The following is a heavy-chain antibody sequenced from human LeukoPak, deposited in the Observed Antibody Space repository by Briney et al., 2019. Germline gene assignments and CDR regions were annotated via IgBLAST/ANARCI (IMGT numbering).Heavy chain of an antibody. CDR2: ISSSSSYI. CDR1: GFTFSSYS. J-gene: IGHJ1*01. V-gene: IGHV3-21*01. CDR3: ARDFPAAAGTRNFQH. D-gene: IGHD6-13*01. Sequence: PGGSLRLSCAASGFTFSSYSMNWVRQAPGKGLEWVSSISSSSSYIYYADSVKGRFTISRDNAKNSLYLQMNSLRAEDTAVYYCARDFPAAAGTRNFQHWGQGTLVTVSS.